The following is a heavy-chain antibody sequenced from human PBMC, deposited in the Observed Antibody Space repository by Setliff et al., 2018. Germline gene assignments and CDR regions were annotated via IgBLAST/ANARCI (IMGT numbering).Heavy chain of an antibody. D-gene: IGHD6-19*01. V-gene: IGHV4-59*01. CDR1: GGSISSYY. CDR2: IYTSGNT. Sequence: SETLSLTCTVSGGSISSYYWSWIRQPPWKGLEWIGYIYTSGNTKCNPSLGSRITMSVDTSKNQFSLKLSSVTAADTAVYYCARDQYTSGWYGPPESYFDCWGLGILVTVSS. CDR3: ARDQYTSGWYGPPESYFDC. J-gene: IGHJ4*01.